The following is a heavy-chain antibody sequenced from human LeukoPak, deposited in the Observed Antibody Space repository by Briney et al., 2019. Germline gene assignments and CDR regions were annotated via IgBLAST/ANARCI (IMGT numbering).Heavy chain of an antibody. J-gene: IGHJ4*02. CDR2: ISGSGVST. D-gene: IGHD1-26*01. CDR3: TKSPFSGSYRFED. Sequence: GGSLRLSCAASGFTFSSYAMSWVRQAPGKGLEWVSVISGSGVSTYYADSLKGRFAISRANSKNTLYLQMNSLRAEDTALYYCTKSPFSGSYRFEDWGQGTLVTVSS. CDR1: GFTFSSYA. V-gene: IGHV3-23*01.